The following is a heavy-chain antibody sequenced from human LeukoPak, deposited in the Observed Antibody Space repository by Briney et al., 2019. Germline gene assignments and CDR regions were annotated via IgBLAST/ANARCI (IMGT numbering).Heavy chain of an antibody. CDR1: GYTLTSYD. D-gene: IGHD3-3*01. J-gene: IGHJ6*03. CDR2: MNPNSGNT. V-gene: IGHV1-8*01. Sequence: ASVKVSCKASGYTLTSYDINWVRQATGQGLEWMGWMNPNSGNTGYAQKFQGRVTMTRNTSISTAYMELSSLRSEDTAVYYCATLWVGKEWLLSDMDVWGKGTTVTVSS. CDR3: ATLWVGKEWLLSDMDV.